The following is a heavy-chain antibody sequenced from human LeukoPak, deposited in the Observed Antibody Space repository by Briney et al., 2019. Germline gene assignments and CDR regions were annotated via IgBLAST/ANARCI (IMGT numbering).Heavy chain of an antibody. Sequence: ASVKVSCKASGYTFTGYYMHWVRQAPGQGLEWMGWINPNSGGTNYAKKFQGRVTMTRDTSISTAYMELSRLRSDDTAVYYCARASGNGYYYDSSGYDFDYWGQGTLVTVSS. J-gene: IGHJ4*02. CDR3: ARASGNGYYYDSSGYDFDY. CDR1: GYTFTGYY. CDR2: INPNSGGT. V-gene: IGHV1-2*02. D-gene: IGHD3-22*01.